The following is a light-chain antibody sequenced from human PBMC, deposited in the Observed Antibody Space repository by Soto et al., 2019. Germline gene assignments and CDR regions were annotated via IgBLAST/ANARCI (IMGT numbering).Light chain of an antibody. J-gene: IGKJ1*01. CDR1: QGISSY. CDR3: QQYYSYLRT. V-gene: IGKV1-8*01. CDR2: AAS. Sequence: AIRMTQSPSSLSASTGYRVTITCLASQGISSYLAWYQQKPGKAPKLLIYAASTLQSGVPSRFSGSGSGTDFTLTISCLQSEDFETYYCQQYYSYLRTFGQGTKVDIK.